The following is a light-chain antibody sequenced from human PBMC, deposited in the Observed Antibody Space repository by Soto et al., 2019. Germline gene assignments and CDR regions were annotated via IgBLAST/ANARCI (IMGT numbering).Light chain of an antibody. CDR1: QSVSVN. V-gene: IGKV3-15*01. CDR2: GVS. Sequence: EIVMTQSPGTLSVSPGERATLSCRASQSVSVNLAWYQQKPGQAPRLLIYGVSTRATGIPARFSGSESGTEFTLTIRSLQSEDFAVYYCQQYNDWPFTFGHGTKVDIK. CDR3: QQYNDWPFT. J-gene: IGKJ3*01.